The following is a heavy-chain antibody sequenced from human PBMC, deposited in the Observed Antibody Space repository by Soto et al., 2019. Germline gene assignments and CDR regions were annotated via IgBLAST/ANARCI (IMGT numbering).Heavy chain of an antibody. CDR1: GFTFSSYA. CDR2: ISYDGSNK. D-gene: IGHD4-17*01. V-gene: IGHV3-30-3*01. CDR3: ASVLGTTVTFVDY. J-gene: IGHJ4*02. Sequence: QVQLVESGGGVVQPGRSLRLSCAASGFTFSSYAMHWVRQAPGKGLEWVAVISYDGSNKYYADSVKGRFTISRDNSKNTLYLQMNSLRAEDTAVYYCASVLGTTVTFVDYWGQGTLVTVSS.